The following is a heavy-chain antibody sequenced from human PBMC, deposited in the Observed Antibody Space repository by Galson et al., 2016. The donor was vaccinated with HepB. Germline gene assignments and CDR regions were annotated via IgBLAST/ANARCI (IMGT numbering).Heavy chain of an antibody. CDR1: GYSISSGYY. Sequence: SETLSLTCAVSGYSISSGYYWGWIRRSPGKGLEWIASFYRSETTYYAPSLKSRVTISVDTSKNQFSLKLSSVTAADTAVYYCARAGTTVTTHYYYLDSWGQGTLVTVSP. CDR3: ARAGTTVTTHYYYLDS. J-gene: IGHJ4*02. V-gene: IGHV4-38-2*01. D-gene: IGHD4-17*01. CDR2: FYRSETT.